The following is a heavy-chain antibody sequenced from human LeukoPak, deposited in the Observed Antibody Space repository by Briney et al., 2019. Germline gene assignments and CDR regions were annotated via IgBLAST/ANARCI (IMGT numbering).Heavy chain of an antibody. CDR1: GYTFTGYY. CDR2: INPNSGGK. D-gene: IGHD2-2*01. Sequence: ASVKVSCKASGYTFTGYYMHWVRQAPGQGLEWMGWINPNSGGKKYAQNFQGRVTMTRDTSISTAYMEVSRLRSDDTAVYYCARDLGFCSRTSCFGYDIWGQGTMVTVSS. J-gene: IGHJ3*02. CDR3: ARDLGFCSRTSCFGYDI. V-gene: IGHV1-2*02.